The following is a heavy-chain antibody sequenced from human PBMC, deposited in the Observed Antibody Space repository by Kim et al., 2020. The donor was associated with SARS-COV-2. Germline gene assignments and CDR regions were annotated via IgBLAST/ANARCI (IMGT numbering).Heavy chain of an antibody. CDR2: IYISGST. CDR1: GFTVSSDY. J-gene: IGHJ6*02. V-gene: IGHV3-66*01. CDR3: ATDRGWGAPHYYGMDV. D-gene: IGHD7-27*01. Sequence: GGSLRLSCAASGFTVSSDYMSWVRQAPGKGLEWVSVIYISGSTYYADSVKGRFSTSRDNSKNTLYLQKNSLRAEDTGVDYCATDRGWGAPHYYGMDVWG.